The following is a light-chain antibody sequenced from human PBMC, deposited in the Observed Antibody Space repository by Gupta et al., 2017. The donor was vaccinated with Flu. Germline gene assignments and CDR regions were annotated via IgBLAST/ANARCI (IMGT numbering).Light chain of an antibody. J-gene: IGKJ2*01. CDR1: QSLIYTDGNTY. CDR2: KVS. V-gene: IGKV2-30*01. Sequence: VTLGQPASISCWSSQSLIYTDGNTYLNWFHQRPGQSPRRLIYKVSDRDSGVPDRFSGNGSDTDFTLKISRVEADDVGVYYCMQGKHWPYTFGQGTKLEI. CDR3: MQGKHWPYT.